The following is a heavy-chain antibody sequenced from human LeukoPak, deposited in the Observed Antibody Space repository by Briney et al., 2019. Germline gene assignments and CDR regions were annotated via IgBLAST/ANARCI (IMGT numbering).Heavy chain of an antibody. CDR2: ISSSSSYI. CDR1: GFTFNSYS. J-gene: IGHJ3*02. D-gene: IGHD1-1*01. Sequence: GGSLRLSCAASGFTFNSYSMNWVRQAPGKGLEWVSSISSSSSYIYYADSVKGRFTISRDNAKNSLYLQMNSLRAEDTAVYYCARARRNAAKGDASDIWGQGTMVTVSS. CDR3: ARARRNAAKGDASDI. V-gene: IGHV3-21*01.